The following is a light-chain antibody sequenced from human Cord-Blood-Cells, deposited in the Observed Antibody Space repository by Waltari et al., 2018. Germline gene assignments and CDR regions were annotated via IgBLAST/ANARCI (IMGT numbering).Light chain of an antibody. V-gene: IGLV2-8*01. CDR3: SSYAGSNNYV. CDR2: EVS. Sequence: QSALTQPPSASGSPGQSVTLSCTGTSHDVGGYNYVSWYQQHPGKAPKLMIYEVSKRPSGVPDRFSGSKSGNTASLTVSGLQAEDEADYYCSSYAGSNNYVFGTGTKVTVL. J-gene: IGLJ1*01. CDR1: SHDVGGYNY.